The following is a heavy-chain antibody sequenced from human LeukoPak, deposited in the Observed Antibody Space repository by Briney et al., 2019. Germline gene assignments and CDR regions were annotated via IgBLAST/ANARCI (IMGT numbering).Heavy chain of an antibody. CDR1: GYTFTSYY. V-gene: IGHV1-46*01. J-gene: IGHJ6*02. CDR2: INPSGGST. Sequence: ASVKVSCKASGYTFTSYYMHWVRQAPGQGLEWMGIINPSGGSTSYAQKFQGRVTMTTDTSTSTAYMELRSLRSDDTAVYYCARVAPDVDTANDYYYGMDVWGQGTTVTVSS. D-gene: IGHD5-18*01. CDR3: ARVAPDVDTANDYYYGMDV.